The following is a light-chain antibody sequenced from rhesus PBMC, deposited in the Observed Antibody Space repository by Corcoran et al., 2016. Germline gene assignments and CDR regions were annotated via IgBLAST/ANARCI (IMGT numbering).Light chain of an antibody. CDR1: QGITNK. CDR2: SES. J-gene: IGKJ3*01. CDR3: QHGYGTPFT. V-gene: IGKV1-33*02. Sequence: DIQMTQSPSSLSASVGDTVIITCRASQGITNKLAWYQQKPGKVPKLLIYSESTFQTGVPSRFSGSGSGTGFTLTISSLQPEDSATYYWQHGYGTPFTFGPGTKLDIK.